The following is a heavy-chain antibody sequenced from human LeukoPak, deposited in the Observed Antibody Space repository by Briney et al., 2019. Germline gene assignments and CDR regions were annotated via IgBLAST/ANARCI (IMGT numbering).Heavy chain of an antibody. CDR1: GGSISSSSYY. CDR3: ARLVVTAPQYHYYMDV. CDR2: INHIGTT. J-gene: IGHJ6*03. D-gene: IGHD2-21*02. Sequence: PSETLSLTCTVSGGSISSSSYYWAWIRQPPGKGLEWIAEINHIGTTNHNPSLKSRVTVSTDTSKNQFFLRLTSVTAADTALYYCARLVVTAPQYHYYMDVWGEGTTVTVSS. V-gene: IGHV4-39*01.